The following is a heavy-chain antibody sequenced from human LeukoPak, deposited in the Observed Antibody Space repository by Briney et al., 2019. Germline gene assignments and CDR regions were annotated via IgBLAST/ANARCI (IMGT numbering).Heavy chain of an antibody. J-gene: IGHJ3*02. Sequence: GGSLRLSCAASGFTFSSYAMSWVRQAPGKGLEWVPAISGSGGSTYYADSVKGRFTISRDNSKNTLYLQMNSLRAEDTAVYYCAKDTQLVQAFDIWGQGTMVTVSS. V-gene: IGHV3-23*01. CDR1: GFTFSSYA. D-gene: IGHD6-6*01. CDR3: AKDTQLVQAFDI. CDR2: ISGSGGST.